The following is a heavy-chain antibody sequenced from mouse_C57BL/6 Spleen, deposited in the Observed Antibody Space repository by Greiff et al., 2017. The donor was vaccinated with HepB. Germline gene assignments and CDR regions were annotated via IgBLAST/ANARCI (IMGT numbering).Heavy chain of an antibody. CDR2: IYPSDSET. CDR1: GYTFTSYW. Sequence: QVQLQQSGAELVRPGSSVKLSCKASGYTFTSYWMDWVKQRPGQGLEWIGNIYPSDSETHYNQKFKDKATLTVDKSSSTAYMQLSSLTSEDSAVYYCARGPYYYGSSPYYAMDYWGQGTSVTVSS. D-gene: IGHD1-1*01. CDR3: ARGPYYYGSSPYYAMDY. J-gene: IGHJ4*01. V-gene: IGHV1-61*01.